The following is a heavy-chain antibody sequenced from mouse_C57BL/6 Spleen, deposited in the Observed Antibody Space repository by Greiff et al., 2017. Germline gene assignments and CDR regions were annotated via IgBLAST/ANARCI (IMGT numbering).Heavy chain of an antibody. CDR1: GYSITSGYY. Sequence: EVQLVESGPGLVKPSQSLSLTCSVTGYSITSGYYWNWIRQFPGNKLEWMGYISYDGSNNYNPSLKNRISITRDTSKNQFFLKLNSVTTEDTATYYCARETDYYGSSYFAYWGQGTLVTVSA. J-gene: IGHJ3*01. CDR3: ARETDYYGSSYFAY. V-gene: IGHV3-6*01. CDR2: ISYDGSN. D-gene: IGHD1-1*01.